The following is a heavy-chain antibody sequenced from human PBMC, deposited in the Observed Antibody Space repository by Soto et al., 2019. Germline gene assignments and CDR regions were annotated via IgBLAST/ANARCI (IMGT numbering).Heavy chain of an antibody. CDR2: IYYSGST. J-gene: IGHJ6*02. Sequence: SETLCLTCTVSGGSISSYYWSWIRKPPGKGLEWIGYIYYSGSTNYNPSLKSRVTISVDTSKNQFSLKLSSVTAADTAVYYCAREGYSSSWYGVPGVYYYYGMDVWGQGTTVTVSS. D-gene: IGHD6-13*01. V-gene: IGHV4-59*01. CDR3: AREGYSSSWYGVPGVYYYYGMDV. CDR1: GGSISSYY.